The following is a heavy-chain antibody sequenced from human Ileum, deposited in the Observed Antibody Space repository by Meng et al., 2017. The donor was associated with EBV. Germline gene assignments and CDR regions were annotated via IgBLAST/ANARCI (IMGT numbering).Heavy chain of an antibody. CDR2: IYHSGST. CDR1: GGSISSSNW. J-gene: IGHJ4*02. D-gene: IGHD6-19*01. V-gene: IGHV4-4*02. CDR3: ARVGQWLPVDY. Sequence: QGQVQVSGLGLGKPSATLSLTCAVSGGSISSSNWWSWVRQPPGKGLEWIGEIYHSGSTNYNPSLKSRVTISVDKSKNQFSLNLSSVTAADTAVYYCARVGQWLPVDYWGQGTLVTVSS.